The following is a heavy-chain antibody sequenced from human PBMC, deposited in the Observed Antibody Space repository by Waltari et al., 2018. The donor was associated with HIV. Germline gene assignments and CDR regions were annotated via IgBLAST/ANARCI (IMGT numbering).Heavy chain of an antibody. Sequence: QVQLQESGPGLVKPSETLSLTCTVHGGSISSYYRSWIRQPPGKGLEWIGYIYYSGSTNYNPSLKSRVTISVDTSKNQFSLKLSSVTAADTAVYYCARAGWYNYYYYGMDVWGQETTVTVSS. CDR1: GGSISSYY. J-gene: IGHJ6*02. V-gene: IGHV4-59*01. D-gene: IGHD6-19*01. CDR2: IYYSGST. CDR3: ARAGWYNYYYYGMDV.